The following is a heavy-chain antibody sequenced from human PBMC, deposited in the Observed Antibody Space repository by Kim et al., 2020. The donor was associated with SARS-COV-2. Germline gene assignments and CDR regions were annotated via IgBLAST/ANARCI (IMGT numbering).Heavy chain of an antibody. D-gene: IGHD2-2*02. CDR1: GFTFSSYA. J-gene: IGHJ4*02. V-gene: IGHV3-30-3*01. CDR2: ISYDGSNK. CDR3: ARAEGYCSSTSCYNLGPIDY. Sequence: GGSLRLSCAASGFTFSSYAMHWVRQAPGKGLEWVAVISYDGSNKYYADSVKGRFTISRDNSKNTLYLQMNSLRAEDTAVYYCARAEGYCSSTSCYNLGPIDYWGQGTLVTVSS.